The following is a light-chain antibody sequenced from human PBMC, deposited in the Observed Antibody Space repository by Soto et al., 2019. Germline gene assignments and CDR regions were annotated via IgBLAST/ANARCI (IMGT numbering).Light chain of an antibody. V-gene: IGKV3-15*01. CDR1: QSVSTN. CDR3: HQYNNRPPYT. Sequence: EIVMTQSPATLSVSLGERATLSCRASQSVSTNVAWYQQRPGQAPRLLIYGASRRASGVPGRFSGSGSGTDFTLTISSLQSEDSAVYYCHQYNNRPPYTFGQGTQVEIK. CDR2: GAS. J-gene: IGKJ2*01.